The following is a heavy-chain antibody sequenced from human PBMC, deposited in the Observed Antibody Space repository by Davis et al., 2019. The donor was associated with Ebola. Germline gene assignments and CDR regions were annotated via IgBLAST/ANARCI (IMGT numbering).Heavy chain of an antibody. J-gene: IGHJ6*04. D-gene: IGHD6-13*01. Sequence: GRPLRPPFPPSGFPFSSHGMSWVRQAPGKGLEWVANIKQDGSEKYYVDSVKGRFTISRDNAKNSLYLQMNSLRAEDTAVYYCARDPGSSWYFMDVWGKGTTVAVSS. CDR1: GFPFSSHG. CDR2: IKQDGSEK. V-gene: IGHV3-7*01. CDR3: ARDPGSSWYFMDV.